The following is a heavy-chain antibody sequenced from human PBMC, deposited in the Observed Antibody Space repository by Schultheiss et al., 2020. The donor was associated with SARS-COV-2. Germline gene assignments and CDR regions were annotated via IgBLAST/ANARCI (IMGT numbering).Heavy chain of an antibody. Sequence: SQTLSLTCAVYGGSFSGYYWSWIRQHPGKGLEWIGYIYYSGSTYYNPSLKSRVTISVDTSKNQFSLKLSSVTAADTAVYYCARVGGTTVPSYYFDYWGQGTLVTVSS. J-gene: IGHJ4*02. CDR3: ARVGGTTVPSYYFDY. CDR2: IYYSGST. D-gene: IGHD4-17*01. V-gene: IGHV4-31*11. CDR1: GGSFSGYY.